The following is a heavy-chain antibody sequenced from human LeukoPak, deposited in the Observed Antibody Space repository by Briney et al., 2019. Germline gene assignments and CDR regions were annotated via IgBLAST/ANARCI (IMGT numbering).Heavy chain of an antibody. J-gene: IGHJ3*02. V-gene: IGHV4-59*12. CDR2: VYYSGST. CDR1: GDSISSYY. CDR3: ARGLADDAFDI. Sequence: SETLSLTCSVSGDSISSYYWSWIRQPPGKGLEWIAYVYYSGSTNYNPSFKSRVTISVDRSKNQFSLKLSSVTAADTAVYYCARGLADDAFDIWGQGTMVTVSS.